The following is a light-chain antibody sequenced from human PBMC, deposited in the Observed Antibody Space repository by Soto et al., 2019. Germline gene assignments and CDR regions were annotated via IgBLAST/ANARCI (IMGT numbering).Light chain of an antibody. CDR1: QSVSSSY. CDR3: QHYGCSPLT. J-gene: IGKJ4*01. CDR2: GAS. Sequence: EIVLTQSPGTLSLSPGERATLSCRASQSVSSSYLAWYQQKPGQAPRLLIYGASSRATGIPDRFSGSGFGTDFPLTISRLEPEDFACSYCQHYGCSPLTLGGGTKVEIK. V-gene: IGKV3-20*01.